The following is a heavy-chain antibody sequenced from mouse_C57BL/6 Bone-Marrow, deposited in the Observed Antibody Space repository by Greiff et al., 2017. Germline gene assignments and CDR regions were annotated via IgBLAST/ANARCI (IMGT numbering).Heavy chain of an antibody. CDR3: VRHSLGRYYAMDY. CDR1: GFSFNTYA. J-gene: IGHJ4*01. CDR2: IRSKSNNYAT. V-gene: IGHV10-1*01. Sequence: EVQLQESGGGLVQPKGSLKLSCAASGFSFNTYAMNWVRQAPGKGLEWVARIRSKSNNYATYYADSVKDRFTISRDDSESMLYLQMNNLKTEDTAMYYCVRHSLGRYYAMDYWGQGTSVTVSS. D-gene: IGHD4-1*01.